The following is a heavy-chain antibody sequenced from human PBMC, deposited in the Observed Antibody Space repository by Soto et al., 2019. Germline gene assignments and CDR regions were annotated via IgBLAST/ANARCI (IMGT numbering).Heavy chain of an antibody. V-gene: IGHV4-4*07. CDR3: ARRGYCSGGSCYGSGYWYFDL. Sequence: QVQLQESGPGLVKPSETLSLTCTVSGGSISSYYWSWILQPAGKGLEWIGRIYTSGSTNYNPSLKSRVTMSVDTSKNQFSLKLGSVTAADTAVYYCARRGYCSGGSCYGSGYWYFDLWGRGTLVTVSS. J-gene: IGHJ2*01. CDR1: GGSISSYY. CDR2: IYTSGST. D-gene: IGHD2-15*01.